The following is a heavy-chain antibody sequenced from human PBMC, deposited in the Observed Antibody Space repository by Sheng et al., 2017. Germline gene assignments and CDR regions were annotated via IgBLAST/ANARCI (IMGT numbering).Heavy chain of an antibody. D-gene: IGHD6-13*01. J-gene: IGHJ4*02. CDR3: ARFRVHSSSLDY. Sequence: QVQLQQWGAGLLKPSETLSLTCAVYGGSFSGYYWSWIRQPPGKGLEWIGEINHSGSTNYNPSLKSRVTISVDTSKNQFSLKLSSVTAADTAVYYCARFRVHSSSLDYWGQGTLVTVSS. CDR2: INHSGST. V-gene: IGHV4-34*01. CDR1: GGSFSGYY.